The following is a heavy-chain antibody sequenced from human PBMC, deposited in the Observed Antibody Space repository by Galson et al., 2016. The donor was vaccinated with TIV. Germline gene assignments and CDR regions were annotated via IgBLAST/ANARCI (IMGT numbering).Heavy chain of an antibody. CDR1: GFSFSSYE. J-gene: IGHJ4*02. CDR2: IIESGRTI. D-gene: IGHD2-2*02. V-gene: IGHV3-48*03. Sequence: SLRLSCAATGFSFSSYEMNWVRQAPGKGLEWVSYIIESGRTIYYADSVKGRFTISRDNAKNPLYLQVNSLRAEDTAVYYCARGRGYCSTTSCYMDYWGQGTLVTVSS. CDR3: ARGRGYCSTTSCYMDY.